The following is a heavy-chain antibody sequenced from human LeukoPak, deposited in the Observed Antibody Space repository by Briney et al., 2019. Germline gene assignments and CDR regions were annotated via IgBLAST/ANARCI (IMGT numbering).Heavy chain of an antibody. CDR1: GYTFTSYG. D-gene: IGHD3-3*01. J-gene: IGHJ4*02. CDR2: ISAYNGNT. CDR3: ARDGPVLRSLEWYDY. Sequence: ASVKVSCKASGYTFTSYGISWVRQAPGQGLEWMGWISAYNGNTNYAQKLQGRVTMTTDTSTSTAYMELRSLRSDDTAVYYCARDGPVLRSLEWYDYWGQGTLVTVSS. V-gene: IGHV1-18*01.